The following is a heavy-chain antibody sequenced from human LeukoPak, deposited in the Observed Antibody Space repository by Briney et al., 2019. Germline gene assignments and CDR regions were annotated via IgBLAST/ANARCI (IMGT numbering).Heavy chain of an antibody. J-gene: IGHJ4*02. CDR3: ARDYIGHFDWALGAGDFSEFDY. CDR1: GFTFSSYG. CDR2: ISYDGSNK. D-gene: IGHD3-9*01. Sequence: GGSLRLSCAASGFTFSSYGMPWVRQAPGKGLEWVAVISYDGSNKYYADSVKGRFTISRDNSKNTLYLQMNSLRSEDTAVYYCARDYIGHFDWALGAGDFSEFDYWGQGTLVTVSS. V-gene: IGHV3-30*03.